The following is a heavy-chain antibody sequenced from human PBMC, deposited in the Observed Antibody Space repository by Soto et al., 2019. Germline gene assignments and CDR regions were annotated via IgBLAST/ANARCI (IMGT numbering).Heavy chain of an antibody. J-gene: IGHJ4*02. D-gene: IGHD5-12*01. CDR2: IIPIFGTA. V-gene: IGHV1-69*06. Sequence: SVKVSCKSSGGTFSSCAISWVRQAPGQVLEWMGGIIPIFGTANYAQKFQGRVTITADKSTSTAYMELSSLRSEDTAVYYCAGVQGGGYGHFDYWGQGTLVTVSS. CDR3: AGVQGGGYGHFDY. CDR1: GGTFSSCA.